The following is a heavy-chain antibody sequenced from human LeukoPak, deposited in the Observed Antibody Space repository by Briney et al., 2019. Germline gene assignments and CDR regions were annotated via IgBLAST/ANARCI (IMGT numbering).Heavy chain of an antibody. CDR1: GFTFSSYA. D-gene: IGHD5-12*01. V-gene: IGHV3-30*04. Sequence: GGTLRLSCAASGFTFSSYAMSWVRQAPGKGLEWVAVISYDGSNKYYADSVKGRFTISRDNSKNTLYLQMNSLRAEDTAVYYCARDIGGYGPFDYWGQGTLVTVSS. J-gene: IGHJ4*02. CDR2: ISYDGSNK. CDR3: ARDIGGYGPFDY.